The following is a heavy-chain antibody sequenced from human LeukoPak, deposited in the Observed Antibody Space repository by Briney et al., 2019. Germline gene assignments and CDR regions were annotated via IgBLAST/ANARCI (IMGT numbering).Heavy chain of an antibody. Sequence: AGGSLRFSCAGSGFTFSSYARSWVRQAPGNGLEGVSAISSSGGSTYYADSVKGRFTISRYNSKNTLDLQVNSLRAEATGVYYCAKVSVRAGYSSSWGDFDSWGQGTLVTVSS. CDR3: AKVSVRAGYSSSWGDFDS. V-gene: IGHV3-23*01. CDR2: ISSSGGST. D-gene: IGHD6-13*01. CDR1: GFTFSSYA. J-gene: IGHJ4*02.